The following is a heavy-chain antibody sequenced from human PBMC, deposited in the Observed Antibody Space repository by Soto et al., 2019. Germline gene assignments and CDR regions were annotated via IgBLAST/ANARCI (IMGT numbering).Heavy chain of an antibody. J-gene: IGHJ4*02. CDR1: GFTFSNYG. Sequence: QVQLVESGGGVVQPGRSLRLSCAASGFTFSNYGMHWVRQAPGKGLEWVAVIWYDGSNKYYADSVKGRFTISRDNSKNTLYLQMNSLRAEDTPVYYCAREDYGDSHDYWGQGTLVTVSS. CDR3: AREDYGDSHDY. CDR2: IWYDGSNK. V-gene: IGHV3-33*01. D-gene: IGHD4-17*01.